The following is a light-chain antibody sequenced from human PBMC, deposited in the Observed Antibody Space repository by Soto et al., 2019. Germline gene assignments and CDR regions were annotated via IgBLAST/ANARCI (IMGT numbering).Light chain of an antibody. CDR1: QSVLYSSNNKYY. J-gene: IGKJ3*01. CDR2: WAS. Sequence: DIVMTQSPDSLAVSLGERATINCKSSQSVLYSSNNKYYLAWYQQKSGQPPKLLVYWASTRESGVPDRFSGSGSGTDFTLTISSLQAEDVAVYYCHQYYNIPFTFGPGTKVELK. CDR3: HQYYNIPFT. V-gene: IGKV4-1*01.